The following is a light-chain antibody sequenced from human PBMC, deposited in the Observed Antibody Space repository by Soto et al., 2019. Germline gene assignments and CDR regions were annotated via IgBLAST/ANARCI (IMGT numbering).Light chain of an antibody. CDR1: SSNIGNNY. CDR2: DNN. Sequence: QSVLTQPPSVSAAPGQKVTISCSGSSSNIGNNYVSWYQQLPGTAPKLLIYDNNKRPSGIPDRFSGSKFGTSATLGITGLQTGDEADYYCGTWDSSLRGVFGGGTKLTVL. J-gene: IGLJ3*02. V-gene: IGLV1-51*01. CDR3: GTWDSSLRGV.